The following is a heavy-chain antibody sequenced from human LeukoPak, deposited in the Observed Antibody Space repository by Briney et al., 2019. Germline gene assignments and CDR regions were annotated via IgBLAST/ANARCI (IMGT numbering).Heavy chain of an antibody. CDR1: GGSISGYY. J-gene: IGHJ1*01. CDR3: ARGVVDLLTGYQIEYFQH. Sequence: SETLSLTCTVSGGSISGYYWSWIRQPAGKGLEWIGRVYTSGNPNYNPSLKSRVTMSVDTAKNQFSLKLSSVTAADTAVYYCARGVVDLLTGYQIEYFQHWGQGTLVTVSS. CDR2: VYTSGNP. V-gene: IGHV4-4*07. D-gene: IGHD3-9*01.